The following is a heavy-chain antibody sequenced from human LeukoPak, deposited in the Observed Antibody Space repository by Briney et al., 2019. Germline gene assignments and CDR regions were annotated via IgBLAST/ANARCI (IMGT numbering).Heavy chain of an antibody. V-gene: IGHV4-39*01. CDR3: ASVNSGSYPYYFDY. J-gene: IGHJ4*02. CDR1: GGSISSSSYY. CDR2: IYYSGST. D-gene: IGHD1-26*01. Sequence: SETLSLTCTVSGGSISSSSYYWGWMRQPRGKGLEWIGSIYYSGSTYYNPSLKSRVTISVDTSKNQFSLKLSSVTAADTAVYYCASVNSGSYPYYFDYWGQGTLVTVSS.